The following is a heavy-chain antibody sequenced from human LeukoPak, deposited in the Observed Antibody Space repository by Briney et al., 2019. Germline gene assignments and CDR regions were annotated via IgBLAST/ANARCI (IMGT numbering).Heavy chain of an antibody. CDR1: GYSISSGYY. D-gene: IGHD6-6*01. J-gene: IGHJ4*02. V-gene: IGHV4-38-2*02. Sequence: PSETLSLTCAVSGYSISSGYYWGWIRQTPGKGLECIGTIYHSGDTYYNPSLKSRLTISVDTSKNQFSLRLTSVAAADTAVYYCARDRGRATYSSSSDYWGQGTLVTVSS. CDR3: ARDRGRATYSSSSDY. CDR2: IYHSGDT.